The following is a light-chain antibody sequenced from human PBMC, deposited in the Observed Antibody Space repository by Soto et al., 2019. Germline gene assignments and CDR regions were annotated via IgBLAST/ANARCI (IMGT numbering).Light chain of an antibody. CDR3: SSYTTSLEL. V-gene: IGLV2-14*01. CDR1: SSDVGGYDY. Sequence: QSALTQPASVSGSPGQSITISCTGTSSDVGGYDYVSRYQQHPGKAPKLMIYEVSYRPSGVSNRFSGSKSGNTASLTISGLQAEDEADYYCSSYTTSLELFGGGTKLTVL. J-gene: IGLJ2*01. CDR2: EVS.